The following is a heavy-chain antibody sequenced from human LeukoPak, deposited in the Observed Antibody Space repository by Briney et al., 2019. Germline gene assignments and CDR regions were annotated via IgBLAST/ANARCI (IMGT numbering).Heavy chain of an antibody. J-gene: IGHJ6*02. CDR3: ARDSMMITYYYGMDV. CDR1: GFTLSDYY. D-gene: IGHD3-16*01. Sequence: GGSLRLSCAASGFTLSDYYMSWIRQAPGKGLEWVANIKQDGREKYYVDSVKGRFAISRDNAKNSMSLEMNSLRAEDTAVYYCARDSMMITYYYGMDVWGQGTTVTVSS. CDR2: IKQDGREK. V-gene: IGHV3-7*01.